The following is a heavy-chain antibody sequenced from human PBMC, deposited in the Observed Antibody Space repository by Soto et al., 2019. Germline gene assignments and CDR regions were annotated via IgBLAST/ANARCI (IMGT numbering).Heavy chain of an antibody. CDR2: IIPILGIA. D-gene: IGHD2-15*01. CDR3: ARPHLGYCSGGSCYWDAFDI. J-gene: IGHJ3*02. CDR1: GGTFSSYT. V-gene: IGHV1-69*02. Sequence: QVQLVQSGAEVKKPGSSVKVSCKASGGTFSSYTISWVRQAPGQGLEWMGRIIPILGIANYAQKFQGRVTITADKSTSTAYMELSSLRSEDTAVYYCARPHLGYCSGGSCYWDAFDIWGQGTMVTVSS.